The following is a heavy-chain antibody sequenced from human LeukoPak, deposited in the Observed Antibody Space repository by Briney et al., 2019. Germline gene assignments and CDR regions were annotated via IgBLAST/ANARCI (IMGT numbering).Heavy chain of an antibody. D-gene: IGHD5-18*01. CDR2: ITSSSTYI. CDR3: ARRASTERGHSYGLDY. V-gene: IGHV3-21*01. Sequence: GGSLRLSCAASGFTFSNYGMNWVRQAPGKGLEWVSSITSSSTYIYYADSMKGRFTISRDNAKNSLYLQMNSLRAEDTAIYYCARRASTERGHSYGLDYWGQGTLVTVSS. J-gene: IGHJ4*02. CDR1: GFTFSNYG.